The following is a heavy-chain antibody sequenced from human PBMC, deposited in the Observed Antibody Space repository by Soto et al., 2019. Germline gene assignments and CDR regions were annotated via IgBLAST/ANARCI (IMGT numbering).Heavy chain of an antibody. Sequence: GGSLRLSCVGTGLNFDDFAMHWVRQAPGKGLEWVSGITWNSRVLAYADSVKGRFTISRDNARNSLYPQMDSLRDEDTALYYCAKGRYDFWSPYYFDSWGQGTLVTVSS. V-gene: IGHV3-9*01. D-gene: IGHD3-3*01. CDR2: ITWNSRVL. CDR1: GLNFDDFA. CDR3: AKGRYDFWSPYYFDS. J-gene: IGHJ4*02.